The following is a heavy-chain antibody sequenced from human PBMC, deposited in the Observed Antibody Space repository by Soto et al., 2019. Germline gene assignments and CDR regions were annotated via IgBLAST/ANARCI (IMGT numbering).Heavy chain of an antibody. J-gene: IGHJ4*02. Sequence: GGSLRLSCAASGFSFGSYALSWVRQAPGKWLEWVSTISGSDGKTFYADSVKGRFSIARDTSQSTVYLQMNSLRADDTGMYYCARWSDLDYWGQGXRVTVYS. CDR1: GFSFGSYA. D-gene: IGHD3-3*01. V-gene: IGHV3-23*01. CDR2: ISGSDGKT. CDR3: ARWSDLDY.